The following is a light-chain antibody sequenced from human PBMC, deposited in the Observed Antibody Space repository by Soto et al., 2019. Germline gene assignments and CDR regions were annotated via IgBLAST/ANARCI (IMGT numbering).Light chain of an antibody. CDR1: SSDFDGFTK. CDR3: SSFTSSFTYV. V-gene: IGLV2-14*03. Sequence: QSVLTQPASVSGPPGQSIAISCTGTSSDFDGFTKVSWYQHHPDKAPKLMMYDVTNRPSGVSDRFSGSKSGNTASLTISGLQAEDEADYYCSSFTSSFTYVFGSGTRSPS. J-gene: IGLJ1*01. CDR2: DVT.